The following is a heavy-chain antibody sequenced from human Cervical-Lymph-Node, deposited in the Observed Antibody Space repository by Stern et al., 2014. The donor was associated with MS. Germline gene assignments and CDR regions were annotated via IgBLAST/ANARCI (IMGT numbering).Heavy chain of an antibody. Sequence: VQLVESGGGVVQPGTSLRLSCTGSRFTFRRYGIHWVRQAPGQGLERVSVTTYHAGNRKYADSVQGRFTLYRENSSNTVYLHLNSLRPEDTGVYHCAKDRRGGYNYLYGMDVWGQGTTVTVS. CDR2: TTYHAGNR. D-gene: IGHD5-18*01. J-gene: IGHJ6*02. CDR1: RFTFRRYG. V-gene: IGHV3-30*18. CDR3: AKDRRGGYNYLYGMDV.